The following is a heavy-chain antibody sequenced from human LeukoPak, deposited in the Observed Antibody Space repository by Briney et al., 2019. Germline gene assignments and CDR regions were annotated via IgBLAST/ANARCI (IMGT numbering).Heavy chain of an antibody. CDR3: ARHVPYSSGWYRNWLDP. CDR2: IYYSGST. D-gene: IGHD6-19*01. Sequence: SETLSLTCTVSGGSISSYYWSWIRQPPGKGLEWIGYIYYSGSTNYNPFLKSRVTISVDTSKNQFSLKLSSVTAADTAVYYCARHVPYSSGWYRNWLDPWGQGTLVTVSS. V-gene: IGHV4-59*08. CDR1: GGSISSYY. J-gene: IGHJ5*02.